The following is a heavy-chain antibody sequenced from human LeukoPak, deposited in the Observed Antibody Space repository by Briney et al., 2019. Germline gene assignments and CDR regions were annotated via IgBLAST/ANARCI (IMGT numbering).Heavy chain of an antibody. V-gene: IGHV1-69*13. CDR1: GGTFNNYA. D-gene: IGHD3-10*01. CDR2: IIPIFGSS. Sequence: GASVKVSCKASGGTFNNYAINWVRQAPGQGLEWMGGIIPIFGSSNYAQKFQGRVTITADESTTTAYMELRSLRSDDTAVYYCARDPAYYYGSGSGDDAFDIWGQGTMVTVSS. J-gene: IGHJ3*02. CDR3: ARDPAYYYGSGSGDDAFDI.